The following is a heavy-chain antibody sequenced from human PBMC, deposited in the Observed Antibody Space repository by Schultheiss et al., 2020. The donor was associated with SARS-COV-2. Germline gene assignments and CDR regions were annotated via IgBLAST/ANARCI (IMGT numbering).Heavy chain of an antibody. V-gene: IGHV3-30-3*01. J-gene: IGHJ6*02. CDR2: ISYDGSNK. CDR1: GFTFSSYA. Sequence: GGSLRLSCAASGFTFSSYAMHWVRQAPGKGLEWVAVISYDGSNKYYADSVKGRFTISRDNSKNTLYLQMNSLRAGDTAVYYCVKGTVYCSSTSCYRYYFYYGMDVWGQGTTVTVSS. D-gene: IGHD2-2*01. CDR3: VKGTVYCSSTSCYRYYFYYGMDV.